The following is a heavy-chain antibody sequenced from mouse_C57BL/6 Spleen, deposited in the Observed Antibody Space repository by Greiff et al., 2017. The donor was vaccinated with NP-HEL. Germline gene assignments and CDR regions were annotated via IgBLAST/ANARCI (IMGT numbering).Heavy chain of an antibody. V-gene: IGHV1-53*01. Sequence: VQLQQPGTELVKPGASVKLSCKASGYTFTSYWMHWVKQRPGQGLEWIGNINPSNGGTNYNEKFKSKATLTVDKSSSTAYMQLSSLTSEDSAVYYCASYGSSSLYAMDYWGQGTSVTVSS. J-gene: IGHJ4*01. CDR3: ASYGSSSLYAMDY. CDR1: GYTFTSYW. D-gene: IGHD1-1*01. CDR2: INPSNGGT.